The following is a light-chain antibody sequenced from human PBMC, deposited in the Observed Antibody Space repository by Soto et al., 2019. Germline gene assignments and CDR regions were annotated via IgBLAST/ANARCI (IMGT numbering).Light chain of an antibody. CDR2: DNT. CDR3: QSYDRSLSAVV. V-gene: IGLV1-40*01. CDR1: RSDIGAGYR. Sequence: QSVLTQPLSVSGAPGQRVTISCTGSRSDIGAGYRVRWYQQVPGAAPKLLIYDNTNRPSGVSARFFGSKSGTSASLAITGLQAEDEADYYCQSYDRSLSAVVFGGGTKLTVL. J-gene: IGLJ2*01.